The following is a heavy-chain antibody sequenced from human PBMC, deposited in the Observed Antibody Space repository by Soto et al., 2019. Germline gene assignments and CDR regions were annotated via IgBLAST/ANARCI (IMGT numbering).Heavy chain of an antibody. D-gene: IGHD3-3*01. CDR3: ARDRTIFGVDHDAFDI. CDR1: GFTFSSYA. V-gene: IGHV3-64*01. J-gene: IGHJ3*02. CDR2: ISSNGGST. Sequence: GESLRLSCAASGFTFSSYAMHWVRQAPGKGLEYVSAISSNGGSTYYANSVKGRFTISRDNSKNTLYLQMGSLRAEDMAVYYCARDRTIFGVDHDAFDIWGQGTMVTVSS.